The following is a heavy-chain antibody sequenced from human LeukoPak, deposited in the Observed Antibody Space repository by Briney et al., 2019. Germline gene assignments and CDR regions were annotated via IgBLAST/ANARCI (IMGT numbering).Heavy chain of an antibody. CDR3: ARPGGDYYDSSGSPYAFDI. CDR1: GYTFTSYG. V-gene: IGHV1-18*01. Sequence: ASVKVSCKASGYTFTSYGISWVRQAPGQGLEWMGWISAYNGNTNYAQKLQGRVTMTTDTSTSTAYMELRSLRSDDTPVYYCARPGGDYYDSSGSPYAFDIWGQGTKVTVSS. J-gene: IGHJ3*02. CDR2: ISAYNGNT. D-gene: IGHD3-22*01.